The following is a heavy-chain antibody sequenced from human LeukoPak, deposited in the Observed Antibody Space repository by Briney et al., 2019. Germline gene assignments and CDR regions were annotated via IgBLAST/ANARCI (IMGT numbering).Heavy chain of an antibody. CDR3: ATALGGVTTAWYFDL. CDR1: GASISSYY. D-gene: IGHD4-17*01. J-gene: IGHJ2*01. Sequence: SETLSLTCTVSGASISSYYWIWIRQPPGKGLEWIGYIYYSGSTNYNPSLKSRVTISIDTSKKQFSLKVSSVTAADTAVYYCATALGGVTTAWYFDLWGRGTLVTVSS. CDR2: IYYSGST. V-gene: IGHV4-59*01.